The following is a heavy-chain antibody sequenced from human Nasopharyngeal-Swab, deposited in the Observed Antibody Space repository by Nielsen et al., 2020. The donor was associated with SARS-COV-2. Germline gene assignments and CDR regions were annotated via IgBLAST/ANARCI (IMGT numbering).Heavy chain of an antibody. V-gene: IGHV3-7*01. CDR2: IKQDGSEK. J-gene: IGHJ4*02. CDR3: ARDKTYYYDSSGYSQDY. D-gene: IGHD3-22*01. Sequence: GLEWVANIKQDGSEKYYVDSVKGRFTISRDNAKNSLYLQMNSLRAEDTAVYYCARDKTYYYDSSGYSQDYWGQGTLVTVSS.